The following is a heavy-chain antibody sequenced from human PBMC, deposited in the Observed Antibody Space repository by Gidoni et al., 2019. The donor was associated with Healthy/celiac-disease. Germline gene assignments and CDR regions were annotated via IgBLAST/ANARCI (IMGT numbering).Heavy chain of an antibody. V-gene: IGHV3-23*01. D-gene: IGHD6-13*01. CDR3: AKDQNHLSSWGYYYYMDV. CDR2: ISGSGGST. Sequence: SSYAMSWVRQAPGKGLEWVSAISGSGGSTYYAGSVKGRFTISRDNSKNTLYLPMNSLRAEDTAVYYCAKDQNHLSSWGYYYYMDVWGKGTTGTVSS. CDR1: SSYA. J-gene: IGHJ6*03.